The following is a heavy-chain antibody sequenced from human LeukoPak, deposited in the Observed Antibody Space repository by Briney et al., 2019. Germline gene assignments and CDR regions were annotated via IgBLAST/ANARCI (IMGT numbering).Heavy chain of an antibody. D-gene: IGHD5-12*01. CDR1: GFTVSSNY. CDR2: IYSRGST. Sequence: GGSLRLSCAASGFTVSSNYMSWVRQAPGKGLEWVSVIYSRGSTYYADSVKGRFTISRDNAKNSLYLQMNSLRAEDTAVYYCARGGQGERRGYSHGMDVWGQGTTVTVSS. V-gene: IGHV3-53*01. CDR3: ARGGQGERRGYSHGMDV. J-gene: IGHJ6*02.